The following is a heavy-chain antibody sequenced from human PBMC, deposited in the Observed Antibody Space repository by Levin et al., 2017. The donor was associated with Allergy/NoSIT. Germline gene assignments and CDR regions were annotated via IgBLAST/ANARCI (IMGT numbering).Heavy chain of an antibody. CDR2: ISSSAGTI. CDR1: GFTFSDYY. V-gene: IGHV3-11*01. J-gene: IGHJ5*02. Sequence: GESLKISCAASGFTFSDYYMSWIRQAPGMGLEWVSYISSSAGTIYYADSVKGRFTISRDNAKNSLYLQMNSLRAEDTAVYYCARGRGWFDPWGQGTLVTVSS. CDR3: ARGRGWFDP.